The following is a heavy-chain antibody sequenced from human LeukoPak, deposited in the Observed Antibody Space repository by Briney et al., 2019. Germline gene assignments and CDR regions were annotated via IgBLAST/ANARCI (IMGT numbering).Heavy chain of an antibody. CDR1: GFTFSSYA. V-gene: IGHV3-23*01. D-gene: IGHD3-9*01. Sequence: PGGSLRLSCAASGFTFSSYAMSWVRQAPGKGLEWVSAISGSGGCTYYADSVKGRFTISRDNSKNTLYLQMNSLRAEDTAVYYCAKDYQFGDNYDILTGYYFDYWGQGTLVTVSS. CDR2: ISGSGGCT. J-gene: IGHJ4*02. CDR3: AKDYQFGDNYDILTGYYFDY.